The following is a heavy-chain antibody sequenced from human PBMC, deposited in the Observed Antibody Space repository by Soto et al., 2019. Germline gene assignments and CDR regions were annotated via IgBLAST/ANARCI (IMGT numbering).Heavy chain of an antibody. J-gene: IGHJ4*02. CDR2: MNPNSGNT. CDR1: GYTFTSYD. CDR3: ARAGRYCSGGSCVHPTY. Sequence: QVQLVQSGAEVKKPGASEKVSCKASGYTFTSYDINWVRQATGQGLEWMGWMNPNSGNTGYAQKFQGRVTMTRNTSISTAYMELSSLRSEDTAVYYCARAGRYCSGGSCVHPTYWGQGTLVTVSS. V-gene: IGHV1-8*01. D-gene: IGHD2-15*01.